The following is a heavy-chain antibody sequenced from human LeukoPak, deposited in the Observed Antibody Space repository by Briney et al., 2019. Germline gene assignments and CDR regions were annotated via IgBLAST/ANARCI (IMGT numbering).Heavy chain of an antibody. CDR1: GFTFEDYG. CDR3: VRSRVRGDPFDP. V-gene: IGHV3-9*01. Sequence: GGSLRLSCAAFGFTFEDYGMHWVRHAPGKGLEWVSGMSSDSNHIDYADSVKGRFTISRDNANNYLYLQMNSLRPEDTGLYYCVRSRVRGDPFDPWGQGILVTVSS. J-gene: IGHJ5*02. CDR2: MSSDSNHI. D-gene: IGHD3-10*01.